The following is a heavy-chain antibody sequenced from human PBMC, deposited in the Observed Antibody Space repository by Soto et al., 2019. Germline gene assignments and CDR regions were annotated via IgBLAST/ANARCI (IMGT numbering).Heavy chain of an antibody. V-gene: IGHV1-18*01. J-gene: IGHJ5*02. Sequence: QVQLVQSGAEVKKPGASVKVSCKASGYTFTTRGISWVRQVPGQGLEWMGWVRGDNGHTNYAQRLQGRVTMTSDTSTNTAYMELRSLRSDDTAVYYCARDLGYCRSGTCYREWFDPWGQGTLVTVSS. CDR2: VRGDNGHT. CDR3: ARDLGYCRSGTCYREWFDP. CDR1: GYTFTTRG. D-gene: IGHD2-15*01.